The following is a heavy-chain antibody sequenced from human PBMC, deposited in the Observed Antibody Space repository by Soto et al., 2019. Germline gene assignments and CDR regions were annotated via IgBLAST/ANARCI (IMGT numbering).Heavy chain of an antibody. CDR2: INHSGST. CDR3: ARGLGGYHY. V-gene: IGHV4-34*01. CDR1: GGSFSGYY. Sequence: SETLSLTCAVYGGSFSGYYWSWIRQPPGKGLEWIGEINHSGSTNYNPSLKSRVTISVDTSKNQFSLKLSSVTAADTAVYYCARGLGGYHYWGQGTLVTVSS. D-gene: IGHD3-22*01. J-gene: IGHJ4*02.